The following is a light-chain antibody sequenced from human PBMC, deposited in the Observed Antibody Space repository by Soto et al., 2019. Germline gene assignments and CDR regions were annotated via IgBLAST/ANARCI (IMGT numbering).Light chain of an antibody. J-gene: IGKJ1*01. Sequence: EIVLTQSPGTLSLSPGERATLSCRASQSISSSYLAWYQQKPGQAPRLLIYDASSRATGIPDRFSGSGSGTDFSLTISRLEPEDFAFYYCQHYYNWRPRFGQGTKVEIK. CDR1: QSISSSY. V-gene: IGKV3D-20*02. CDR3: QHYYNWRPR. CDR2: DAS.